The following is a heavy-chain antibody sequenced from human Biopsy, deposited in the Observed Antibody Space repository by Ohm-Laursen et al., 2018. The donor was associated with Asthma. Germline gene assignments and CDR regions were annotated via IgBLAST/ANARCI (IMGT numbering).Heavy chain of an antibody. CDR3: ARAGALIVGATMGY. CDR1: GYTFTSDY. CDR2: INPSGGST. V-gene: IGHV1-46*01. J-gene: IGHJ4*02. D-gene: IGHD1-26*01. Sequence: SVKVSCNASGYTFTSDYMHWVRQAPGQGLEWMGIINPSGGSTSYAQKFQGRVTMNRDTSTSTVYMELSSLRSEDTAVYYCARAGALIVGATMGYWGQGTLVTVSS.